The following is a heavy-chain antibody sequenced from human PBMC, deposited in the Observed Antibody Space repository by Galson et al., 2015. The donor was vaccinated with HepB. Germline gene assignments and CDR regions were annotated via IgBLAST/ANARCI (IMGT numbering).Heavy chain of an antibody. V-gene: IGHV3-48*03. D-gene: IGHD1-26*01. CDR1: VFTFSSFP. Sequence: AASVFTFSSFPMNWVRQAPGKEMEWVSYISTTGTNIFYVDSVKGRFAVSRDNAKNSLYLQMNSLRAEDTAIYYCARDVLSGSYWYFDFWGQGTLVTVSS. CDR3: ARDVLSGSYWYFDF. J-gene: IGHJ4*02. CDR2: ISTTGTNI.